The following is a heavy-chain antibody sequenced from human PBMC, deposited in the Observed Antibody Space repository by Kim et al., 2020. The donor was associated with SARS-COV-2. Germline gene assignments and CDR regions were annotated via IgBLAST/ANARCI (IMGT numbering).Heavy chain of an antibody. CDR2: TNPSGGST. J-gene: IGHJ6*03. D-gene: IGHD5-18*01. Sequence: ASVKVSCKASGYTFTSYYMHWVRQAPGQGLEWMGITNPSGGSTSYAQKFQGRVTMTRDTSTSTVYMELSSLRSEDTAVYYCARAGERGYSYYYYYYYMDVWGKGTTVTVSS. CDR3: ARAGERGYSYYYYYYYMDV. V-gene: IGHV1-46*01. CDR1: GYTFTSYY.